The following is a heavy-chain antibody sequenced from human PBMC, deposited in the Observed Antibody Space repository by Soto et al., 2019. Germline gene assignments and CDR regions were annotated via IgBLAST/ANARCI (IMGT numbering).Heavy chain of an antibody. CDR2: VSKDGSEE. V-gene: IGHV3-30-3*01. J-gene: IGHJ6*02. CDR3: ARAPYDDYYYCGMDV. CDR1: GFAFNSYA. Sequence: PGGALRLSCSASGFAFNSYALHWVRQAPGKGLDWVAVVSKDGSEEYYTDSLRGRFTISRDNSNNTLCLQMSSLRVEDTAVYYCARAPYDDYYYCGMDVWGQGTTVTVSS. D-gene: IGHD3-3*01.